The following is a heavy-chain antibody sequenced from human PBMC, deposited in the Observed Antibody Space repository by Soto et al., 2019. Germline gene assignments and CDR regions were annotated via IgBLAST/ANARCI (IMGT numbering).Heavy chain of an antibody. CDR1: GGSISSYY. J-gene: IGHJ4*02. CDR3: ARDKRGQLGY. CDR2: IYYSGST. V-gene: IGHV4-59*01. Sequence: LPETLSLTCTVSGGSISSYYWSWIRQPPGKGLEWIGYIYYSGSTNYNPSLKSRVTISVDTSKNQFSLKLSSVTAADTAVYYCARDKRGQLGYWGQGTLVTVSS. D-gene: IGHD6-13*01.